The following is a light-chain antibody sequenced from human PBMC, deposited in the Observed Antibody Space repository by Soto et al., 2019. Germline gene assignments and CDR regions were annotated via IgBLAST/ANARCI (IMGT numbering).Light chain of an antibody. J-gene: IGLJ1*01. CDR3: SSYAGSNFYV. V-gene: IGLV2-8*01. Sequence: QSVLTQPPSVSGAPGQRVTISCTGTSSDVGGYNYVSWYQQHPGKAPKLMIYEVSKRPSGVPDRFSGSKSGNTASLTVSGLQAEDEADYYCSSYAGSNFYVFGTGTKVTVL. CDR1: SSDVGGYNY. CDR2: EVS.